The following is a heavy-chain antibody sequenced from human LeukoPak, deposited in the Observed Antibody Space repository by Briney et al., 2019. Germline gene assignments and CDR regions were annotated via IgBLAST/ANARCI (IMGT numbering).Heavy chain of an antibody. V-gene: IGHV5-51*01. CDR1: GYSFTSYW. J-gene: IGHJ5*02. D-gene: IGHD3-10*02. Sequence: GESLKISCKGSGYSFTSYWIGWVRQMPGIGLEWMGIIYPGDSDTRYSPSFQGQVTISADKSISTAYLQWSSLKASDTAMYYCARRVAVRGMYNWFDPWGQGTLVTVSS. CDR3: ARRVAVRGMYNWFDP. CDR2: IYPGDSDT.